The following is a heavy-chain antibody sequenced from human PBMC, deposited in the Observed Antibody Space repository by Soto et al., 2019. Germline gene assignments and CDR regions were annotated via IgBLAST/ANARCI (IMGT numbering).Heavy chain of an antibody. CDR2: ISGSGGST. Sequence: EVQLLESGGDSVQPGGSLRLSCAASGFTFSSYGMSWVRQAPGKGLEWVSGISGSGGSTYYADSVKGRFTISRDNSKNTLYLQMNSLRAEDTAVYYCAKRTTDWYNHFDSWGQGTLVTVSS. V-gene: IGHV3-23*01. CDR3: AKRTTDWYNHFDS. J-gene: IGHJ4*02. CDR1: GFTFSSYG. D-gene: IGHD1-1*01.